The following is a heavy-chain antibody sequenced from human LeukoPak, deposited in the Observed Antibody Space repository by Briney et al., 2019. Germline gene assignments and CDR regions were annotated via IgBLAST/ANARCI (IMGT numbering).Heavy chain of an antibody. CDR1: GGSISSYY. D-gene: IGHD3-10*01. J-gene: IGHJ4*02. CDR3: ARGSGLSEY. Sequence: PSETLSLTCTVSGGSISSYYWSWIRQPPGKGLEWIGYIYYSGSTNYNPSLRSRVTIAVDTSNNQFSLKLSSVTAADTAVYYCARGSGLSEYWGRGTLVTVSS. V-gene: IGHV4-59*01. CDR2: IYYSGST.